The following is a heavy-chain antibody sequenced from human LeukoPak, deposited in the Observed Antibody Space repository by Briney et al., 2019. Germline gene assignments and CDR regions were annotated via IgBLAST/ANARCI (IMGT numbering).Heavy chain of an antibody. CDR1: GGSISSSSYY. V-gene: IGHV4-39*01. Sequence: SETLSLTCTVSGGSISSSSYYWGWIRLPPGKGLEWIGSIYYSGSTYYNPSLKSRVTISVDTSKNQFSLKLSSVTAADTAVYYCARITIFGGNYFDYWGQGTLVTVSS. CDR2: IYYSGST. J-gene: IGHJ4*02. CDR3: ARITIFGGNYFDY. D-gene: IGHD3-3*01.